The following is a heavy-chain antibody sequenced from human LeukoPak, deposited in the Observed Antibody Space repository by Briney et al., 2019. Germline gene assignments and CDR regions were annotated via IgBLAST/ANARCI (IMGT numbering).Heavy chain of an antibody. D-gene: IGHD2-15*01. V-gene: IGHV4-31*03. CDR3: ARDGSYCSGGSCYRNLDY. J-gene: IGHJ4*02. Sequence: PSETLSLTCTVSGGSISSGGYYWSWIRQHPGKGLEWIGYIYYSGSTYYDPSLKSRVTISVDTSKNQFSLKLSSVTAADTAVYCCARDGSYCSGGSCYRNLDYWGQGTLVTVSS. CDR1: GGSISSGGYY. CDR2: IYYSGST.